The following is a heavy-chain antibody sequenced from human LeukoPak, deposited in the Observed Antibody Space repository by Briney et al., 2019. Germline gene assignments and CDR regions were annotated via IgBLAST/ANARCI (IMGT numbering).Heavy chain of an antibody. V-gene: IGHV4-61*02. J-gene: IGHJ3*02. CDR1: GGSISSGSFY. CDR3: ARESVIWSGYGLSVRGGAFDI. CDR2: IYTSGST. D-gene: IGHD3-3*01. Sequence: ESSETLSLTCTVSGGSISSGSFYWSWIRQPAGKGLEWIGRIYTSGSTNYNPSLKSRVTISVDTSKNQFSLKLSSVTAADTAVYYCARESVIWSGYGLSVRGGAFDIWGQGTMVTVSS.